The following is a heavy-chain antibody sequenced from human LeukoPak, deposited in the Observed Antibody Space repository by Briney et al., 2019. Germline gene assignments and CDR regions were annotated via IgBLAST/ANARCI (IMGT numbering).Heavy chain of an antibody. Sequence: GGSLRLSCAASGFTFDDYGMSWVRQAPGKGLEWVSVISGSGGSTYYADSVRGRFTISRDNSKNILYLQMNSLRAEDTALYYCAKGIDGGSGWLYFDYWGQGTLVTVSS. J-gene: IGHJ4*02. CDR2: ISGSGGST. CDR1: GFTFDDYG. D-gene: IGHD6-19*01. CDR3: AKGIDGGSGWLYFDY. V-gene: IGHV3-23*01.